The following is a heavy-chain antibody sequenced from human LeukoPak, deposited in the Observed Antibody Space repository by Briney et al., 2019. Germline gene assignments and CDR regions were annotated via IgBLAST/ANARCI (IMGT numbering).Heavy chain of an antibody. J-gene: IGHJ3*02. Sequence: SETLSLTCTVSGGSISSGDYYWSWIRQPPGKGLEWIGYIYYSGSTYYNPSLKSRVTISVDTSKNQFSLKLSSVTAADTAVYYCARDSIQLLDDAFDIWGQGTMVTVSS. CDR3: ARDSIQLLDDAFDI. CDR2: IYYSGST. CDR1: GGSISSGDYY. V-gene: IGHV4-30-4*02. D-gene: IGHD2-2*01.